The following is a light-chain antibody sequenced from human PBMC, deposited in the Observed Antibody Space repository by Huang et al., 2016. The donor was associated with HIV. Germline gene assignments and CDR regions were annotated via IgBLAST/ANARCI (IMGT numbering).Light chain of an antibody. CDR3: QQLTANPYT. V-gene: IGKV1-9*01. CDR1: QGIGSY. CDR2: SAS. J-gene: IGKJ2*01. Sequence: IQLTQSQSSLSASVGDRVTITCRASQGIGSYLAWYQQKPGKAPKILIYSASTLKSGVPSRFSGSESGTEFTLTISTLQPEDSATYYCQQLTANPYTFGQGTKLEIK.